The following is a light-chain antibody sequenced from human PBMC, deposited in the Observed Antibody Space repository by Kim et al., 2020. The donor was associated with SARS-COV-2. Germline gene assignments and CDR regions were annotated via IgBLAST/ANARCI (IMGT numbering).Light chain of an antibody. CDR2: QDS. CDR1: KLGDKY. J-gene: IGLJ2*01. CDR3: QAWDSSIV. Sequence: SVSPGQTASITCSGDKLGDKYACWYQQKPGQSTVLVIYQDSKRPSGIPERFSGSNSGNTATLTISGTQAMDEADYYCQAWDSSIVFGGGTQLTVL. V-gene: IGLV3-1*01.